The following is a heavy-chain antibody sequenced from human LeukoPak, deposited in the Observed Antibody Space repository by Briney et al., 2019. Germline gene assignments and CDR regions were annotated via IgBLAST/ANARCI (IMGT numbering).Heavy chain of an antibody. CDR1: GFRFSSYA. D-gene: IGHD6-19*01. V-gene: IGHV3-7*01. J-gene: IGHJ4*02. Sequence: PGGSLTLACAASGFRFSSYAMSWVRQAPGKGLEWVANINQDGSEIYYVDSVKGRFTISRDNGKNSLFLQMNSLRADDTAVYYCARDADPHSSGWYSWGQETLVTVSS. CDR2: INQDGSEI. CDR3: ARDADPHSSGWYS.